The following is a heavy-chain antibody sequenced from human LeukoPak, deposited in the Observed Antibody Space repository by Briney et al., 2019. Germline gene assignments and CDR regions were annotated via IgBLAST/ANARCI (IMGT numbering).Heavy chain of an antibody. V-gene: IGHV5-51*01. CDR3: ASLRSYSDAFDL. CDR1: GYSFTNYW. Sequence: GESLKISCKGSGYSFTNYWIGWVRQMPGKGLEWMGIIYPGDSDTRYSPSFQGQVTISADKSISTAYLQWSSLRASDTAIFYCASLRSYSDAFDLWGQGTMVTVSS. J-gene: IGHJ3*01. D-gene: IGHD2-21*01. CDR2: IYPGDSDT.